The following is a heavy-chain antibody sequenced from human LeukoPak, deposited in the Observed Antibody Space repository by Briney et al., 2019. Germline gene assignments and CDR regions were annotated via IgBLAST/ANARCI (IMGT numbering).Heavy chain of an antibody. Sequence: SVKVSCKASGGTFSSYAISWVRQEPGQGLEWMGRIIPLFGTANYAQKFQGRVTNTTDESTSTAYMELSSLRSEDTAVYYCASPPYDFWSGYQIQEYFQHWGQGTLVTVSS. D-gene: IGHD3-3*01. CDR1: GGTFSSYA. CDR3: ASPPYDFWSGYQIQEYFQH. CDR2: IIPLFGTA. J-gene: IGHJ1*01. V-gene: IGHV1-69*05.